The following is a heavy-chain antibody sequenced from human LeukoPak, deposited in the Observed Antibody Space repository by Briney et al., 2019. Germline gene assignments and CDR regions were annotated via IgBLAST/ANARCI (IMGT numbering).Heavy chain of an antibody. CDR1: GFTFSSYG. V-gene: IGHV3-30*18. CDR3: AKTVDDYGDY. D-gene: IGHD4-11*01. J-gene: IGHJ4*02. CDR2: ISYDGNNK. Sequence: GRSLRLSCAASGFTFSSYGMHWVRRAPGKGLEWVAVISYDGNNKYYADSVKGRFTISRDNSKNTLYLQINSLRAEDTAVYYCAKTVDDYGDYWGQGTLVTVSS.